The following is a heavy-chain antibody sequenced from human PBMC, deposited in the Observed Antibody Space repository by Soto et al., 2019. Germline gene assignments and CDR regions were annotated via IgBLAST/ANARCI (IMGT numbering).Heavy chain of an antibody. J-gene: IGHJ4*02. D-gene: IGHD3-16*02. V-gene: IGHV2-5*02. CDR1: GFSLSTSGVG. CDR3: AHSVRVDTFGGVIALDY. Sequence: QITLKESGPTLVKPTQTLTLTCTFSGFSLSTSGVGVGWIRQPPGKALEWLALIYWDDDKRYSPSLKSRLTITKDTSKNQVVLTMTKMDPVDTATYYCAHSVRVDTFGGVIALDYWGQGTLVTVSS. CDR2: IYWDDDK.